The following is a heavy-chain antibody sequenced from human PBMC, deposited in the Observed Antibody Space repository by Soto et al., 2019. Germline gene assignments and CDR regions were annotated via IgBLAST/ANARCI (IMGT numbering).Heavy chain of an antibody. J-gene: IGHJ6*03. CDR1: GYTFTSYG. Sequence: VKVSCKASGYTFTSYGISWVRQAPGQGLEWMGWINGYNGNTNYVQKLQGRVLMTTDTSTNTAYMELRSLRSDDTAVYYCARDHRKNVVVVPAAYYYYMDVWGKGTTVTVSS. CDR3: ARDHRKNVVVVPAAYYYYMDV. D-gene: IGHD2-2*01. CDR2: INGYNGNT. V-gene: IGHV1-18*01.